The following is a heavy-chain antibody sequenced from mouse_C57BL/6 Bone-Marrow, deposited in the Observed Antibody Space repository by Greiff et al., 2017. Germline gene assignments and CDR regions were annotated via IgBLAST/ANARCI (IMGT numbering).Heavy chain of an antibody. V-gene: IGHV5-4*01. CDR3: ARAAVVVDLDY. Sequence: EVHLVESGGGLVKPGGSLKLSCAASGFTFSSYAMSWVRQTPEKRLEWVATISDGGSYTYYPDNVKGRFTISRDNAKNNLYLQMSHLKSEDTAMYYCARAAVVVDLDYWGQGTTLTVSS. CDR2: ISDGGSYT. J-gene: IGHJ2*01. CDR1: GFTFSSYA. D-gene: IGHD1-1*01.